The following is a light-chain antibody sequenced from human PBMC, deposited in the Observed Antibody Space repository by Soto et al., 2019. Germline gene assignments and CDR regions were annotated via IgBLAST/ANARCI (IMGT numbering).Light chain of an antibody. CDR2: GAS. V-gene: IGKV3-20*01. CDR3: QQYVTSPRT. J-gene: IGKJ1*01. Sequence: EVVLTQFPDTLSVSPGETATLSCRASQSLRRTYVAWYQHKPDQAPRLLIYGASFRATGISGRFSGRGSGTDFTLSINGLEPEDSAVYYCQQYVTSPRTFGLGTKVEIK. CDR1: QSLRRTY.